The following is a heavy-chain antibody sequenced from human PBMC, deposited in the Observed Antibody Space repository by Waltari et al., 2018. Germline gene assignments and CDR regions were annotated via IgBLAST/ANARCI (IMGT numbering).Heavy chain of an antibody. D-gene: IGHD2-15*01. Sequence: EVQLVESGGGLVQPGGSLRLSCAASGFTFSIYSMNWVRQAPGKGLKWVSYITGSSSTLYYADSVKGRLTISRDNAKNSLYLQMNSLRAEDTAVYYCAREFCSAGSCYPDYWGQGTLVTVSS. CDR3: AREFCSAGSCYPDY. CDR2: ITGSSSTL. CDR1: GFTFSIYS. J-gene: IGHJ4*02. V-gene: IGHV3-48*04.